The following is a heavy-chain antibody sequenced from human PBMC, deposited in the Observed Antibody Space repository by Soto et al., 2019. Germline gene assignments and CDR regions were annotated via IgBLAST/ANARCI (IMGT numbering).Heavy chain of an antibody. CDR2: ISYDGSNK. D-gene: IGHD3-9*01. J-gene: IGHJ6*02. CDR3: ARDHDILTGDYYYYYYGMDV. CDR1: GFTFSSYA. V-gene: IGHV3-30-3*01. Sequence: GGSLRLSCAASGFTFSSYAMHWVRQAPGKGLEWVAVISYDGSNKYYADSVKGRFTISRDNSKNTLYLQMNSLRAEDTAVYYCARDHDILTGDYYYYYYGMDVWGQGTTVTVSS.